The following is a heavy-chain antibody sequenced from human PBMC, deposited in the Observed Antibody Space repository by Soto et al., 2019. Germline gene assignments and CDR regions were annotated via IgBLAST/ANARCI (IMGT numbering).Heavy chain of an antibody. J-gene: IGHJ4*02. Sequence: GGSLRLSCAASGFTFSSYGMHWVRQAPGKGLEWVAVIWYDGSNKYYADNVKGRFTISRDNSKNMLYLQMNSLRADDTAVYYCASSWGIAAAGTNFDYWGQGTLVTVSS. V-gene: IGHV3-33*01. CDR2: IWYDGSNK. CDR1: GFTFSSYG. CDR3: ASSWGIAAAGTNFDY. D-gene: IGHD6-13*01.